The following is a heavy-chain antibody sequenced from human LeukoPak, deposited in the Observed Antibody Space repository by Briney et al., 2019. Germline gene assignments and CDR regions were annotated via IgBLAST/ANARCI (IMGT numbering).Heavy chain of an antibody. CDR2: ISGGTT. J-gene: IGHJ4*02. D-gene: IGHD6-19*01. CDR3: SRGSGWLSVY. Sequence: SGGSLRLSCTASGFTFGDYLMSWLRQAPGKGLEWIGFISGGTTEYASAVKGRFTISRDEYTRIAYLQMNSLTTEDTAVYYCSRGSGWLSVYWGQGTLVTVSS. V-gene: IGHV3-49*03. CDR1: GFTFGDYL.